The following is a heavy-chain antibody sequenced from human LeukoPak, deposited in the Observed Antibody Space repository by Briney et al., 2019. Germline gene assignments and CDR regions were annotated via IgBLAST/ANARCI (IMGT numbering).Heavy chain of an antibody. J-gene: IGHJ3*02. CDR2: IYTSGST. V-gene: IGHV4-61*02. CDR3: AGIWFGESLPRGAFDI. CDR1: GGSISSGSYY. Sequence: SQTLSLTCTVSGGSISSGSYYWSWMRQPAGKGLEGLGRIYTSGSTNYNPSLKSRVTISVDTSKNQFSLKLSSVTAADTAVYYCAGIWFGESLPRGAFDIWGQGTMVTVSS. D-gene: IGHD3-10*01.